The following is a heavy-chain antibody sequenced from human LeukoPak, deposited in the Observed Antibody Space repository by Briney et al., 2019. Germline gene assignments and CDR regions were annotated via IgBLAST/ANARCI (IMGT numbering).Heavy chain of an antibody. CDR1: GGSISSYY. Sequence: SETLSLTCTVSGGSISSYYWTWIRQPAGKGLEWIGRIYTSGNTAYNPSLKSRVTMSADTSKNQFSLNLSSGTAADTAVYYCARVDLRAAFFDYWGQGTLVTVSS. D-gene: IGHD2-15*01. V-gene: IGHV4-4*07. CDR3: ARVDLRAAFFDY. J-gene: IGHJ4*02. CDR2: IYTSGNT.